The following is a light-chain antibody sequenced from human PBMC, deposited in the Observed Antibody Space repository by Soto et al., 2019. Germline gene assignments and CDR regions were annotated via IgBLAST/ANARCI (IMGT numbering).Light chain of an antibody. Sequence: EIVLTQSPGTLSLSPGERATLSCRASQSVAGSYLAWYQQKPGQAPRLLIYGASSRATAIPDRFSGSGSGTDFTLTISRLEPEDFAVYYCQNYGSPVTFGGGTKVDIK. CDR3: QNYGSPVT. V-gene: IGKV3-20*01. CDR1: QSVAGSY. J-gene: IGKJ4*01. CDR2: GAS.